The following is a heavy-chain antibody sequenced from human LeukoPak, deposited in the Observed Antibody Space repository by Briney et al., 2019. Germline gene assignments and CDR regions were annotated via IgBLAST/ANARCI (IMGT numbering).Heavy chain of an antibody. V-gene: IGHV4-4*07. CDR3: ATSPRRALANWFDP. D-gene: IGHD3-3*02. CDR1: GGSISSYY. CDR2: IYTSGST. Sequence: SETLSLTCTVSGGSISSYYWSWIRQPAGKGLEWIGRIYTSGSTNYNPSLKSRVTISVDTSKNQFSLKLSSVTAADTAVYYCATSPRRALANWFDPWGQGTLVTVSS. J-gene: IGHJ5*02.